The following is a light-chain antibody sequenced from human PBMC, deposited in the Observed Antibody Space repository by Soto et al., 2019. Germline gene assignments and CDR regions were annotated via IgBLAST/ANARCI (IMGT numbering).Light chain of an antibody. CDR3: QQYNKWPWT. V-gene: IGKV3-15*01. Sequence: EKMMKPSPATLSVSPGGRATPPSRASQSVSSNLAWYQQKPGQAPRLLIYGASTRATGIPAKFSGSGSGTEFTLSISSLQSEDFAVYYCQQYNKWPWTFGQGTKVDIK. CDR2: GAS. CDR1: QSVSSN. J-gene: IGKJ1*01.